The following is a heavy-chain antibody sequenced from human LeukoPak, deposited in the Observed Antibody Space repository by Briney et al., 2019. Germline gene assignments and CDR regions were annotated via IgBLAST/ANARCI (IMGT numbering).Heavy chain of an antibody. CDR3: AKEVLYYDFWSGYYFHDAFDI. V-gene: IGHV3-30*18. D-gene: IGHD3-3*01. J-gene: IGHJ3*02. CDR1: GFIFSSYG. Sequence: PGGSLRLSCAASGFIFSSYGMHWVRQAPGKGLEWVAVISYDGSNKYYADSVKGRFTISRDNSKNTLYLQMNSLRAEDTAVYYCAKEVLYYDFWSGYYFHDAFDIWGQGTMVTVSS. CDR2: ISYDGSNK.